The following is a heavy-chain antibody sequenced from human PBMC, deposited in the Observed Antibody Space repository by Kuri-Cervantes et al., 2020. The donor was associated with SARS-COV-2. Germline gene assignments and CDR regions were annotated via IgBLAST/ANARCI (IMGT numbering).Heavy chain of an antibody. CDR2: ISSSGSTI. CDR1: GFTFSSYA. J-gene: IGHJ3*02. Sequence: GESLKISCAASGFTFSSYAMHWVRQAPGKGLEWVSYISSSGSTIYYADSVKGRFTISRDNAKNSLYLQMNSLRVEDTAVYYCARDAQLADAFDIWGQGQWSPSPQ. V-gene: IGHV3-48*03. D-gene: IGHD6-13*01. CDR3: ARDAQLADAFDI.